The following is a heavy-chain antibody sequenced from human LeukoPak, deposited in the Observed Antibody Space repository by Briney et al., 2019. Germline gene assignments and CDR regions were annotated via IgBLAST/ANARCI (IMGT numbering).Heavy chain of an antibody. CDR3: ARSGGYCSSTSCHSGYYYYMDV. D-gene: IGHD2-2*01. CDR1: GFTFSSYE. Sequence: GGSLRLSCAASGFTFSSYEMNWVRQAPGKGLEWVSYISSSGSTIYYADSVKGRFTISRDNAKNSLYLQMNSLRAEDTAVYYCARSGGYCSSTSCHSGYYYYMDVWGKGTTVTISS. J-gene: IGHJ6*03. V-gene: IGHV3-48*03. CDR2: ISSSGSTI.